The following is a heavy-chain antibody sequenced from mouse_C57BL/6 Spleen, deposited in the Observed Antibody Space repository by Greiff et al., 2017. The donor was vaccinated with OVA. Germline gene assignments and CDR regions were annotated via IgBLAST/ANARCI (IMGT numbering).Heavy chain of an antibody. Sequence: QVQLQQPGAELVKPGASVKLSCKASGYTFTSYWMHWVKQRPGQGLEWIGMIHPNSGSTNYNEKFKSKATLTVDKSSSTAYMQLSSLTSEDSAVYYCATYYYGSSDYFDYWGQGTTLTVSS. CDR2: IHPNSGST. V-gene: IGHV1-64*01. J-gene: IGHJ2*01. D-gene: IGHD1-1*01. CDR3: ATYYYGSSDYFDY. CDR1: GYTFTSYW.